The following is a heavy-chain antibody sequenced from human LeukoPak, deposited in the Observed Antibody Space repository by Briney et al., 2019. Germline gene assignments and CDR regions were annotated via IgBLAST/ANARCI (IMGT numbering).Heavy chain of an antibody. Sequence: GGSLRLSCAASGFPFSSYGMHWVRQAPGKGLEWVAVIWYDGSNKYYADSVKGRFTISRDNSKNTLYLQMNSLRAEDTAVYYCARDRRGGYENYFDYWGQGTLVTVSS. CDR3: ARDRRGGYENYFDY. CDR2: IWYDGSNK. J-gene: IGHJ4*02. CDR1: GFPFSSYG. D-gene: IGHD5-12*01. V-gene: IGHV3-33*01.